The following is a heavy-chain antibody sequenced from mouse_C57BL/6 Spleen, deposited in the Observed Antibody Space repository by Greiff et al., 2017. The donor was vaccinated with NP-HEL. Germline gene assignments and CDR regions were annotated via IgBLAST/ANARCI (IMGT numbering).Heavy chain of an antibody. CDR3: ARSYGSSLFAY. J-gene: IGHJ3*01. CDR1: GFTFSDYG. Sequence: EVKLMESGGGLVKPGGSLKLSCAASGFTFSDYGMHWVRQAPEKGLEWVAYISSGSSTIYYADTVKGRFTISRDNAKNTLFLQMTSLRSEDTAMYYCARSYGSSLFAYWGQGTLVTVSA. V-gene: IGHV5-17*01. D-gene: IGHD1-1*01. CDR2: ISSGSSTI.